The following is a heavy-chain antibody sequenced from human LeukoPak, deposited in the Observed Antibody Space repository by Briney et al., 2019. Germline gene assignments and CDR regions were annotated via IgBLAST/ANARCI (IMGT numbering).Heavy chain of an antibody. J-gene: IGHJ4*02. D-gene: IGHD3-22*01. CDR3: ARDGYPGGDY. Sequence: SGGSLRLSCAASGFTFSSYSMNWVRQAPGKGLEWVSYISDTGHAIYYADSVKGRFIISRDNAKNSLYLQMNSLRDEDTAVYYCARDGYPGGDYWGQGTLVTVSS. V-gene: IGHV3-48*02. CDR1: GFTFSSYS. CDR2: ISDTGHAI.